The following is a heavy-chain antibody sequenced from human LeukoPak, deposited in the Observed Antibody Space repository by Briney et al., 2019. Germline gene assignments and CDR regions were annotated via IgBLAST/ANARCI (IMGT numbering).Heavy chain of an antibody. Sequence: ASVKVSCKASGGTISSYAISWVRQAPGQGLEWMGGIIPIFGTANYAQKFQGRVTITADKSTSTAYMELSSLRSEDTAVYYCARDVVVVVAATQGWFDPWGQGTLVTVSS. J-gene: IGHJ5*02. CDR3: ARDVVVVVAATQGWFDP. CDR2: IIPIFGTA. V-gene: IGHV1-69*06. D-gene: IGHD2-15*01. CDR1: GGTISSYA.